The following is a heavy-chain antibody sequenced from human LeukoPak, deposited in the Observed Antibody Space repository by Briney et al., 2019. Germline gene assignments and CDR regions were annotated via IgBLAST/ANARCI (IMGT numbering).Heavy chain of an antibody. CDR3: ARKDGDF. D-gene: IGHD5-24*01. CDR2: MYYTGNT. Sequence: PSETLSLTCTVSGASISTYFWTWIRQSPGKGLEWIGYMYYTGNTNYNPPLRTRLAMSADTSKNQIPLQLSSVTAADTAIYYCARKDGDFWGQGILVTVSS. J-gene: IGHJ4*02. V-gene: IGHV4-59*13. CDR1: GASISTYF.